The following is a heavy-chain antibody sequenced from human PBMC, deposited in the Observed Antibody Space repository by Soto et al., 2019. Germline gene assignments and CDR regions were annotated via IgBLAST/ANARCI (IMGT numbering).Heavy chain of an antibody. CDR3: ARDQIVVVVAGWGFDP. Sequence: GGSLRLSCAASGFTFSSYWMSWVRQAPGKGLEWVANIKQDGSEKYYVDSVKGRFTISRDNAKNSLYLQMNSLRAEDTAVYYCARDQIVVVVAGWGFDPWGQGTLVTVSS. J-gene: IGHJ5*02. CDR1: GFTFSSYW. D-gene: IGHD2-15*01. V-gene: IGHV3-7*01. CDR2: IKQDGSEK.